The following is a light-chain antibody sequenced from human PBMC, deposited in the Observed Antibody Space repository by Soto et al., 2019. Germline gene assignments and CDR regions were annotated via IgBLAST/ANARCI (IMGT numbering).Light chain of an antibody. CDR1: QSVSSN. J-gene: IGKJ5*01. CDR2: GAS. V-gene: IGKV3-15*01. CDR3: QQYNNWPIT. Sequence: GMTQSPATLSVSPGERATLSCRASQSVSSNLAWYQQKPGQAPRLLIYGASTRATGIPARFSGSGSGTEFTLTISSLQSEDFAVYYCQQYNNWPITFGQGTLLAI.